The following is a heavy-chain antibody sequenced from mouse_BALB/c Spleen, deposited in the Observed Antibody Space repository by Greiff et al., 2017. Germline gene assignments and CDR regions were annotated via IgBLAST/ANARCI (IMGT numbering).Heavy chain of an antibody. D-gene: IGHD1-1*01. CDR3: ARDKNYGSSYEDAMDY. CDR2: IRNKANGYTT. CDR1: GFTFTDYY. V-gene: IGHV7-3*02. Sequence: EVQGVESGGGLVQPGGSLRLSCATSGFTFTDYYMSWVRQPPGKALEWLGFIRNKANGYTTEYSASVKGRFTISRDNSQSILYLQMNTLRAEDSATYYCARDKNYGSSYEDAMDYWGQGTSVTVSS. J-gene: IGHJ4*01.